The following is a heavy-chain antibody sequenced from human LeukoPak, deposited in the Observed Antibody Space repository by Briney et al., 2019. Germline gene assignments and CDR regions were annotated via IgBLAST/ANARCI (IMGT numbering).Heavy chain of an antibody. V-gene: IGHV1-2*06. D-gene: IGHD5-24*01. CDR1: GYTFTGYY. CDR3: ARDRDGDGYNFGY. Sequence: ASVKVSCKASGYTFTGYYMHWVRQAPGQGLEWMGRINPNSGGTNYAQKFQGRVTMTRDTSISTAYMELSRLRSDDTAVYYCARDRDGDGYNFGYWGQGTLVTVSS. CDR2: INPNSGGT. J-gene: IGHJ4*02.